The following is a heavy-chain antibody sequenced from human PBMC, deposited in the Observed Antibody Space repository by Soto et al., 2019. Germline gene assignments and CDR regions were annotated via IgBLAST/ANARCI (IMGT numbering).Heavy chain of an antibody. CDR2: IRSKANSYAT. D-gene: IGHD3-9*01. J-gene: IGHJ6*02. Sequence: PGGSLRLSCAASGFTFSGSAMHWVRQASGKGLEWVGRIRSKANSYATAYAASVKGRFTISRDDSKNTAYLQMNSLKTEDTAVYYCTSLQPHRYYDILTGPHGMDVWGQGTTVTVSS. CDR3: TSLQPHRYYDILTGPHGMDV. V-gene: IGHV3-73*01. CDR1: GFTFSGSA.